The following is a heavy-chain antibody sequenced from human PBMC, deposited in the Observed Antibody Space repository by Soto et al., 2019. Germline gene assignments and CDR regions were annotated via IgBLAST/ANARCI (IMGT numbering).Heavy chain of an antibody. CDR3: AKEGKAFGVVIPSWPSCFDY. CDR1: GFTFSSYA. CDR2: ISGSGGST. V-gene: IGHV3-23*01. Sequence: PGGSLRLSCAASGFTFSSYAMSWVRQAPGKGLEWVSAISGSGGSTYYADSVKGRFTISRDNSKNTLYLQMNSLRAEDTAVYYCAKEGKAFGVVIPSWPSCFDYWGQGTLVTVYS. D-gene: IGHD3-3*01. J-gene: IGHJ4*02.